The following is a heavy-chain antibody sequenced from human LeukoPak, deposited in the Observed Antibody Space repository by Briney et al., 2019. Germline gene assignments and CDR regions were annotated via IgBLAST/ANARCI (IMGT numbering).Heavy chain of an antibody. CDR3: ARSPLASCSGGSCYSFAFDI. CDR1: GGSFSGYY. J-gene: IGHJ3*02. D-gene: IGHD2-15*01. CDR2: INHSGST. V-gene: IGHV4-34*01. Sequence: SETLSLTCAVYGGSFSGYYWSWIRQPPGKGLEWIGEINHSGSTNYNPSLKSRVTISVDTSKNQFSLKLSSVTAADTAVYYCARSPLASCSGGSCYSFAFDIWGQGTMVTVSS.